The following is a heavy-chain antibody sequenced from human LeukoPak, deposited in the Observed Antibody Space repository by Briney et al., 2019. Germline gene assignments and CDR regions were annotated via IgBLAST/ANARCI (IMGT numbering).Heavy chain of an antibody. CDR3: ARASRNDYVWGSYRPYFDY. J-gene: IGHJ4*02. Sequence: ASVKVSCKASGGTFSSYAISWVRQAPGQGLERMGRIIPILGIANYAQKFQGRVTITADKSTSTAYMELSSLRSEDTAVYYCARASRNDYVWGSYRPYFDYWGQGTLVTVSS. V-gene: IGHV1-69*04. D-gene: IGHD3-16*02. CDR2: IIPILGIA. CDR1: GGTFSSYA.